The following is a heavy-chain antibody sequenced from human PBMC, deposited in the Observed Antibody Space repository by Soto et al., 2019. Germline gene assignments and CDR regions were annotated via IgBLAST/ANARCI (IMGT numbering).Heavy chain of an antibody. J-gene: IGHJ4*02. CDR1: GGLFSSFA. CDR3: ARGGGPYVWFNEF. Sequence: QLVQSGPEVKKPGSSVKVSCKDSGGLFSSFAVSWVRLAPGQGLEWLGGIIPVFGTTYYAENFQDRVTITADESTNTAYMELSSLTSGDTAIYYCARGGGPYVWFNEFWGQGTLVTVSS. V-gene: IGHV1-69*01. D-gene: IGHD3-16*01. CDR2: IIPVFGTT.